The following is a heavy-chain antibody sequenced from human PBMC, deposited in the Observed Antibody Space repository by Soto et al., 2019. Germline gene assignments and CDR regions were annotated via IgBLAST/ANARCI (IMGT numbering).Heavy chain of an antibody. J-gene: IGHJ4*02. CDR1: GFKFSNYA. D-gene: IGHD6-19*01. CDR2: ISATGGGT. Sequence: PRGSLRLSCAASGFKFSNYAMSWVRQAPGKGLEWVSLISATGGGTYYADSVKGRFTISRDNSHNPLYLQVYSLTAEDTAVYYCAKDRRAVGNSAFYFDFWGQGAQVT. CDR3: AKDRRAVGNSAFYFDF. V-gene: IGHV3-23*01.